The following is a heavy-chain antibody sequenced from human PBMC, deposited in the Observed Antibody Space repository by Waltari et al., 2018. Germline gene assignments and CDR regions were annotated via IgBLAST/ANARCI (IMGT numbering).Heavy chain of an antibody. V-gene: IGHV3-23*04. D-gene: IGHD2-8*01. J-gene: IGHJ3*02. Sequence: EVKLVESGGGLVQTGGSLRLSCAASGVTFSSYAMSWVRRAPGKGLEWVSAISGSGGSTYYADSVKGRFTISRDNSKNTLYLQMNSLRAEDTAVYYCAKDRPLYGDAFDIWGQGTMVTVSS. CDR1: GVTFSSYA. CDR3: AKDRPLYGDAFDI. CDR2: ISGSGGST.